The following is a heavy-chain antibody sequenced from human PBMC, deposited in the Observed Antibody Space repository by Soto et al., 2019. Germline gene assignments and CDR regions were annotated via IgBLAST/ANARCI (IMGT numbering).Heavy chain of an antibody. D-gene: IGHD3-10*01. V-gene: IGHV3-11*06. J-gene: IGHJ4*02. CDR2: ISGDRSYI. Sequence: QVQLVESGGGLVKPGGSLRLSCAASGFTFTDYYMSWIRQAPGKGLEWVSYISGDRSYINYADSVKGRFTISRDNAKNSLYLKMNSLGAEDSAVYYCARGETVRYYYGSGTYHFDSWGQGTLVTVSS. CDR1: GFTFTDYY. CDR3: ARGETVRYYYGSGTYHFDS.